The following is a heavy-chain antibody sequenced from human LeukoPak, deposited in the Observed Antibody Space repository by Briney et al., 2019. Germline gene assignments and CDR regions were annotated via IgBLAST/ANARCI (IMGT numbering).Heavy chain of an antibody. CDR3: ARDGYGIHYYYYGMDV. D-gene: IGHD4-17*01. CDR1: GFTFSSYG. J-gene: IGHJ6*02. Sequence: PGGSLRLSCAASGFTFSSYGMHWVRQAPGKGLEWVAVIWYDGSNKYYADSGKGRFTISRDNSKNTLYLQMNSLRAEDTAVYYCARDGYGIHYYYYGMDVWGQGTTVTVSS. CDR2: IWYDGSNK. V-gene: IGHV3-30*19.